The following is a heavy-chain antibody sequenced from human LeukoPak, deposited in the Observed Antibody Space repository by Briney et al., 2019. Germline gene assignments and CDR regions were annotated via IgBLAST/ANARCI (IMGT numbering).Heavy chain of an antibody. J-gene: IGHJ5*02. Sequence: GSQPVSCAASGFTFSDCSIHWVRQASGKGLEWVGLIDKKTKNYESAYAEVARGRFTISRDDSKNPAYLQMDSLEIEDTALYYCTRDAGTYNWLDPWGQGTLVTVSS. D-gene: IGHD1-26*01. CDR1: GFTFSDCS. V-gene: IGHV3-73*01. CDR2: IDKKTKNYES. CDR3: TRDAGTYNWLDP.